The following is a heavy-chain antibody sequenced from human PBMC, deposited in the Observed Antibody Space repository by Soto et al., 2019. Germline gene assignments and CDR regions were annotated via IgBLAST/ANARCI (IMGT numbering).Heavy chain of an antibody. CDR1: GFSVSSNY. V-gene: IGHV3-53*02. J-gene: IGHJ4*02. CDR3: ARDFDGGPLGF. D-gene: IGHD3-16*01. CDR2: IYSGGST. Sequence: EVQLVESGGGLIQPGGSLRLSCAASGFSVSSNYMTWVRQAPGKGLEWVSVIYSGGSTYYADSVKGRFTISRDNSKNTLYLQMNSLRAEDTAVYYCARDFDGGPLGFCGQGTLVTVSS.